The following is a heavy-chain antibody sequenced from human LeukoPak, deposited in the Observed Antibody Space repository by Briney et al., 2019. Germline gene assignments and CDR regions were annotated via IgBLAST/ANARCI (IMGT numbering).Heavy chain of an antibody. CDR2: INPNSGDT. Sequence: ASVKVSCKASGYTFTGYYIQWVRQAPGQGLEWMGWINPNSGDTNYAQKFQGWVTMTRDMSISTVYMELSRLRSDDTAVYYCARDRVATREYYYYGLDVWGQGTTVTVSS. CDR1: GYTFTGYY. J-gene: IGHJ6*02. D-gene: IGHD2-21*02. CDR3: ARDRVATREYYYYGLDV. V-gene: IGHV1-2*04.